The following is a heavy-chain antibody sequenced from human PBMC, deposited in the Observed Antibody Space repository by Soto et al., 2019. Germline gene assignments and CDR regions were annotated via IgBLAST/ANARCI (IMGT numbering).Heavy chain of an antibody. CDR2: IKSKTDGGTT. CDR1: GFTFSSAW. V-gene: IGHV3-15*01. D-gene: IGHD3-10*01. Sequence: PGGSLRLSCAASGFTFSSAWMSWVRQAPGKGLEWVGRIKSKTDGGTTDYAAPVKGRFTISRDDSKNTLYLQMSSLKTEDTAVYYCTTDWPPRGNPADNYYYYYMDVWGKGTTVTVSS. CDR3: TTDWPPRGNPADNYYYYYMDV. J-gene: IGHJ6*03.